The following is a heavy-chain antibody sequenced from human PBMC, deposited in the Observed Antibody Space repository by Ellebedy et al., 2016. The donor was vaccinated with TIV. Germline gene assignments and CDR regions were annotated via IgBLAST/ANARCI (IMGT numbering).Heavy chain of an antibody. V-gene: IGHV3-48*04. D-gene: IGHD7-27*01. CDR2: ISGSSLTI. Sequence: GESLKISCAASGFTFTPYAMNWVRQAPGKGLEWISYISGSSLTIYYADSVKGRFTISRDNAKNSRYLQMSSLTAEDTAVYYCARDMAWGNERVNDALDIWGQGTMVTVSA. CDR1: GFTFTPYA. CDR3: ARDMAWGNERVNDALDI. J-gene: IGHJ3*02.